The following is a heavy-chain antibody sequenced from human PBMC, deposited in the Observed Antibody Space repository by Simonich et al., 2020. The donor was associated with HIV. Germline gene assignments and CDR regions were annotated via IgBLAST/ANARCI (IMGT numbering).Heavy chain of an antibody. CDR2: ISWNSGSI. J-gene: IGHJ4*02. V-gene: IGHV3-9*03. CDR1: GFTFEDYA. Sequence: EVQLVESGGGLVQPGRSLRLSCAASGFTFEDYAMHWVRQAPGKGVEWVSGISWNSGSIGYADSVKGRFTISRDNAKNSLYLQMNSLRAEDMALYYCAKDRYSSSSGSFDYWGQGTLVTVSS. CDR3: AKDRYSSSSGSFDY. D-gene: IGHD6-6*01.